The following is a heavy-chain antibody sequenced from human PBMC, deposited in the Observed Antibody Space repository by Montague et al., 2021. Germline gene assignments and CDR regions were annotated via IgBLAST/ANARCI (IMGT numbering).Heavy chain of an antibody. J-gene: IGHJ4*02. Sequence: SETLSLTCTVTGGSISEFYWSWIRQFSEKGLEWIGYIYDSGTTNYNPSLKSRVTISADTSMNQFSLNLRSVTAADTAVYFCARRLGIRAPFDYWGQGTLVTVSS. D-gene: IGHD7-27*01. CDR1: GGSISEFY. CDR3: ARRLGIRAPFDY. V-gene: IGHV4-59*08. CDR2: IYDSGTT.